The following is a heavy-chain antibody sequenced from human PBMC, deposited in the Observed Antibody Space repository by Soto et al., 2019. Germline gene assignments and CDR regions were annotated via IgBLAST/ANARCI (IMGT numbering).Heavy chain of an antibody. V-gene: IGHV1-69*13. CDR1: GGTFSSYA. D-gene: IGHD6-6*01. Sequence: SVKVCCKASGGTFSSYAISWVRQAPGQGLEWMGGIIPIFGTANYAQKFQGRVTITADESTSTAYMELSSLRSEDTAVYYCARSIAAYYYYYGMDVWGQGTTVTVSS. CDR3: ARSIAAYYYYYGMDV. CDR2: IIPIFGTA. J-gene: IGHJ6*02.